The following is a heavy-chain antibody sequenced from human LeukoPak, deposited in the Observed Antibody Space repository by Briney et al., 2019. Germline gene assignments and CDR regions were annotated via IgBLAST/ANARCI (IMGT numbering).Heavy chain of an antibody. D-gene: IGHD1-1*01. J-gene: IGHJ4*02. CDR2: ISANDGKI. Sequence: ASVTVSCTASGFVFTGYGFTWVRQAPGQGLEWMGWISANDGKIHYSERHQGRVTMSTDTVTSTVYMELRSLRSDDTAVYHCARELHVERDDYWGQGTLVTVSS. CDR3: ARELHVERDDY. V-gene: IGHV1-18*01. CDR1: GFVFTGYG.